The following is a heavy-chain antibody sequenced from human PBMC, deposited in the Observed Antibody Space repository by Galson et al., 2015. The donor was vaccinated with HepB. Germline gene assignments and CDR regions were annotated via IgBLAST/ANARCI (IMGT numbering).Heavy chain of an antibody. Sequence: SLRLSCAASGFTFSSYAMSWVRQAPGKGLEWVSAISGSGGSTYYADSVKGRFTISRDNSKNTLYLQMNSLRAEDTAVYYRAKAVTEYSSSSWFDPWGQGTLVTVSS. CDR2: ISGSGGST. J-gene: IGHJ5*02. CDR1: GFTFSSYA. CDR3: AKAVTEYSSSSWFDP. D-gene: IGHD6-6*01. V-gene: IGHV3-23*01.